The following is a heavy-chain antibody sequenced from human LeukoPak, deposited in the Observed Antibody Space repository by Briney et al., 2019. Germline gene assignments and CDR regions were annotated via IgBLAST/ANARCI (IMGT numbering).Heavy chain of an antibody. CDR3: ARSIAVAGSQPAFDY. V-gene: IGHV4-59*12. Sequence: SETLSLTCTVSGGSISSYYWSWIRQPPGKGLEWIGYIYYSGSTNYNPSLKSRVTISVDTSKNQFSLKLSSVTAADTAVYYCARSIAVAGSQPAFDYWGQGTLVTVSS. CDR2: IYYSGST. J-gene: IGHJ4*02. D-gene: IGHD6-19*01. CDR1: GGSISSYY.